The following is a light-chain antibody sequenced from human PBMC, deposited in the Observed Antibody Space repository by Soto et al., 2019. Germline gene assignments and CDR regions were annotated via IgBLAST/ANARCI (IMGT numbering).Light chain of an antibody. CDR1: HTTSSW. CDR2: DAS. V-gene: IGKV1-5*01. CDR3: QQLWA. J-gene: IGKJ1*01. Sequence: DIQVTQSPSTLSASVGDRVTITCRVSHTTSSWLAWYQQRPGKAPKLLIYDASSLESGVPLRFSGSGSGTQFTLTISGLQPEDFGTYYCQQLWAFGQGTKVDIK.